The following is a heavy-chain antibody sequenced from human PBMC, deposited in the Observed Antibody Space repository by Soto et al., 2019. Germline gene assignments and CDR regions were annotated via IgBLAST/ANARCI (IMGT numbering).Heavy chain of an antibody. CDR2: ITWNGGRT. CDR3: ARLYGDNDY. J-gene: IGHJ4*02. CDR1: GFTFDDYD. D-gene: IGHD4-17*01. V-gene: IGHV3-20*04. Sequence: GGSLRLSCAASGFTFDDYDMTWVRQAPGKGLEWVSGITWNGGRTGYADSVKGRFTISRDNAKNSLYMQMNSLRAEDTALYYCARLYGDNDYWGQGTLVTVSS.